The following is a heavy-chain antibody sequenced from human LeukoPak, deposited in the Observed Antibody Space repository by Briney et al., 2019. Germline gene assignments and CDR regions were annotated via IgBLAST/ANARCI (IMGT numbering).Heavy chain of an antibody. V-gene: IGHV1-2*02. CDR1: GYTFTGDY. Sequence: GASVKVSCKASGYTFTGDYMHWVRQAPGQGLEWMGWINPNSGGTNYAQKFQGRVTMTRDTSISTAYMELSRLRSDDTAVYYCARDRGYSGYDNIDYWGQGTLVTVSS. CDR2: INPNSGGT. J-gene: IGHJ4*02. D-gene: IGHD5-12*01. CDR3: ARDRGYSGYDNIDY.